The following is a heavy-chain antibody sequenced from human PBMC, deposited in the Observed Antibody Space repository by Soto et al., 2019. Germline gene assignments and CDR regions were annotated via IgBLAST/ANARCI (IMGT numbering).Heavy chain of an antibody. J-gene: IGHJ6*02. Sequence: PVKVLCKSSGYTITVYYMHWVRQAPGQGVESMGGINPTSGGTEYAQKFQGRVTMTRDTSIRTAYMDLSRLESDDTAVYYCARGGGPDIRPGPGTYYKHYGMDVWGQGTTVTVSS. D-gene: IGHD3-10*01. CDR1: GYTITVYY. CDR3: ARGGGPDIRPGPGTYYKHYGMDV. V-gene: IGHV1-2*02. CDR2: INPTSGGT.